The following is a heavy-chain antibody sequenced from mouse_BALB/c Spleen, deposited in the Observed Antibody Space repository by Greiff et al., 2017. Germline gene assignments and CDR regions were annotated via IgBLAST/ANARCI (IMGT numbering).Heavy chain of an antibody. J-gene: IGHJ4*01. CDR2: IYPGDGDT. V-gene: IGHV1-87*01. Sequence: VQLQQSGAELARPGASVKLSCKAPGYTFTSYWTPWVKQRPGQGLEWIGAIYPGDGDTRYTQKFKGKATLTADKSSSTAYMQLSSLASEDSAVYYCARYYPDAMDYWGQGTSVTVSS. CDR1: GYTFTSYW. CDR3: ARYYPDAMDY. D-gene: IGHD1-1*02.